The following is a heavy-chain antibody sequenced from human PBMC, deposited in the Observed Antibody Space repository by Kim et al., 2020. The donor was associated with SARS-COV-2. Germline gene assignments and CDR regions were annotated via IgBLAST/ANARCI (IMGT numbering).Heavy chain of an antibody. V-gene: IGHV4-39*01. CDR2: IYYSGST. D-gene: IGHD6-19*01. CDR1: GGSISSSSYY. CDR3: ASPIAVAASN. J-gene: IGHJ3*01. Sequence: SETLSLTCTVSGGSISSSSYYWGWIRQPPGKGLEWIGSIYYSGSTYYNPSLKSRATISVDTSKNQFSLKLSSVTAADTAVYYCASPIAVAASNWGQGTMVTVSS.